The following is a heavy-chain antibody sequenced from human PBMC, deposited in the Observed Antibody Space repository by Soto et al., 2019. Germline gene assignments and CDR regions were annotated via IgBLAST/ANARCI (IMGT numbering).Heavy chain of an antibody. CDR2: INSDGSST. D-gene: IGHD3-10*01. Sequence: GGSLRLSCAASGFTFSSYWMHWVRQAPGKGLVWVSRINSDGSSTSYADSVKGRFTISRDNAKNTLYLQMNSLRAEDTAVYYCARELLWFGETDAFDIWGQGTMVTVSS. J-gene: IGHJ3*02. V-gene: IGHV3-74*01. CDR1: GFTFSSYW. CDR3: ARELLWFGETDAFDI.